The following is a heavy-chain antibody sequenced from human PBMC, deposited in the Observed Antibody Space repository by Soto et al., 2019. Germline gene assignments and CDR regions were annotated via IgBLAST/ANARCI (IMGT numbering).Heavy chain of an antibody. V-gene: IGHV3-48*02. J-gene: IGHJ5*02. CDR3: ARDCSLGNRWCRWFDP. Sequence: VQLAESGGGLVQPGGSLRLSCAASGFTLSSYAMNWVRQAPGKGLEWVSYISSSSSNIQYAGSVKGRFTISRDNAKNSLYLQMKSLRDDDTAVYFCARDCSLGNRWCRWFDPWGQGTLVTVSS. D-gene: IGHD2-8*02. CDR2: ISSSSSNI. CDR1: GFTLSSYA.